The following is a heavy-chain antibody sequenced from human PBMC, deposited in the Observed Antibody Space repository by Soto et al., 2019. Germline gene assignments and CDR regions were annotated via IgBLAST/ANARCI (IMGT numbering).Heavy chain of an antibody. CDR2: ITGSGGGT. V-gene: IGHV3-23*01. D-gene: IGHD6-13*01. Sequence: EVQLLESGGGLVQPGGSLRLSCAASGFTFSNYAMTWVRQAPGKGLEWVSVITGSGGGTYFVDSVKGRFTISRDNSKNTVYLQMNSLGDEDTAVYYCAKRPLTAAGFDYWGQGTLVPVSS. CDR1: GFTFSNYA. J-gene: IGHJ4*02. CDR3: AKRPLTAAGFDY.